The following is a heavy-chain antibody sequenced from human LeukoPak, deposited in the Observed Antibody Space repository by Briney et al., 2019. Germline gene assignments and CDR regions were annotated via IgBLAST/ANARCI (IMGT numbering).Heavy chain of an antibody. CDR2: IIPIFGTA. Sequence: GASVTVSCKASGGTFSSYAISWVRQAPGQGLEWMGGIIPIFGTANYAQKFQGRVTITTDESTSTAYMELSSLRSEDTAVYYCARANWNDVGEPNWFDPWGQGTLVTVSS. V-gene: IGHV1-69*05. CDR1: GGTFSSYA. CDR3: ARANWNDVGEPNWFDP. J-gene: IGHJ5*02. D-gene: IGHD1-1*01.